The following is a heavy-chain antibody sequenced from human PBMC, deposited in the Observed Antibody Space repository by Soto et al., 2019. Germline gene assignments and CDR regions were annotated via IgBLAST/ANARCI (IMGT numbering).Heavy chain of an antibody. CDR3: ARDAYADTGRGKRYYYMDV. J-gene: IGHJ6*03. CDR1: GFTFSSYA. CDR2: SSSNGGST. D-gene: IGHD3-16*01. Sequence: EVQLVESGGGLVQPGGSLSLSCAASGFTFSSYAMHWVRQAPGKGLEYVSASSSNGGSTYYANSVKGRFTISRDNYKNTLYLQMGRLRAEDMAGYYCARDAYADTGRGKRYYYMDVWGKGTTVTGSS. V-gene: IGHV3-64*01.